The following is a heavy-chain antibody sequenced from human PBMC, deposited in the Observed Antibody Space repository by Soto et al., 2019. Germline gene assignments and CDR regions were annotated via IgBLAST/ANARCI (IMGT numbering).Heavy chain of an antibody. CDR2: IYYSGST. V-gene: IGHV4-59*01. Sequence: PXATLSLSFTVSGGSISSCYWSWIRQPPGKGLEWIGYIYYSGSTNYNPSLKSRVTISVDTSKNQFSLKLSSVTAADTAVYYCAREQYGITGTTRRRDAFDIWGQGTMVTVSS. CDR3: AREQYGITGTTRRRDAFDI. CDR1: GGSISSCY. J-gene: IGHJ3*02. D-gene: IGHD1-20*01.